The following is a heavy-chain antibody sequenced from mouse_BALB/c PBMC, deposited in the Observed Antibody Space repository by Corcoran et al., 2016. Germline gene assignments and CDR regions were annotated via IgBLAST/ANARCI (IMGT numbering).Heavy chain of an antibody. CDR1: GYSFTSYY. CDR3: ARSLGLLPLDY. Sequence: QVQLPQSGPELVKPGASGKISCKASGYSFTSYYIHWVKQWPGQGLDWFGWIFPGSGNTKYNEKFKGKATLTADTSSSTAYMQRISLTSEDSAVYFCARSLGLLPLDYWGQCTTLTVSS. D-gene: IGHD2-3*01. CDR2: IFPGSGNT. J-gene: IGHJ2*01. V-gene: IGHV1-66*01.